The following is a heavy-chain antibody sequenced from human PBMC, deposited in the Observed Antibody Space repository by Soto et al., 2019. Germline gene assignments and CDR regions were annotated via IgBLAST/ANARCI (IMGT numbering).Heavy chain of an antibody. Sequence: SETQSLTCTVSGGSISSSSYYWGWIRQPPGKGLEWIGSIYYSGSTYYNPSLKSRVTISVDTSKNQFSLKLSSVTAADTAVYYCARPIQLWPDFDYWGQGTLVTVSS. D-gene: IGHD5-18*01. J-gene: IGHJ4*02. CDR3: ARPIQLWPDFDY. CDR2: IYYSGST. CDR1: GGSISSSSYY. V-gene: IGHV4-39*01.